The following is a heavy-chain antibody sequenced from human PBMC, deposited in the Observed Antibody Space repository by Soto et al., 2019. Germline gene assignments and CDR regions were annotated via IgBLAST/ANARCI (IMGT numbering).Heavy chain of an antibody. D-gene: IGHD3-22*01. V-gene: IGHV3-48*04. CDR2: ISSSSSIT. J-gene: IGHJ4*02. CDR1: GFTFSSYS. CDR3: ARDALYYYDSSGYSDFDY. Sequence: GGSLRLSCAASGFTFSSYSMNWVRQAPGKGLEWVSYISSSSSITNYADSVKGRFTISRDNAKNSLYLQMNSLRAEDTAVYYCARDALYYYDSSGYSDFDYWGQGTLVTVSS.